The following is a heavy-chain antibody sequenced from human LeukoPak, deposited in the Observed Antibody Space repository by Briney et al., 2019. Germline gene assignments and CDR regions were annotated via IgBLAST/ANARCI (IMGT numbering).Heavy chain of an antibody. CDR2: ISTSGRFT. Sequence: GGSLRLSCAASGFTFDDYGMSWVRQAPGKGLEWVSAISTSGRFTYYADSVKGRLTISRDNSKNMLYLQMNTLRAEDTAVYYCAKGGLTGYYTAWFDPWGHGTVVTVSS. V-gene: IGHV3-23*01. CDR3: AKGGLTGYYTAWFDP. J-gene: IGHJ5*02. CDR1: GFTFDDYG. D-gene: IGHD3-9*01.